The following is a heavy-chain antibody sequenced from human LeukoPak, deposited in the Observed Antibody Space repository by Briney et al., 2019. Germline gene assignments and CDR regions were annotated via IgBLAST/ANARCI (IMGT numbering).Heavy chain of an antibody. CDR1: GFAFSSSA. Sequence: GGSLRLSCAASGFAFSSSAMSWVRQAPGKGLEWVSAISGSGGVTYYRDSVKGRFTVSRDNSKNTLYLQMNSLRAEDTALYYCAKNGSGTSRAFDVWGQGTMVTVSS. CDR3: AKNGSGTSRAFDV. V-gene: IGHV3-23*01. D-gene: IGHD3-10*01. J-gene: IGHJ3*01. CDR2: ISGSGGVT.